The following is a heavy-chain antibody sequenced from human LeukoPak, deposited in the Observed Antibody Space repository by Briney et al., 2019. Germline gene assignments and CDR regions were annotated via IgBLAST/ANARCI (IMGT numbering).Heavy chain of an antibody. CDR1: GGTFSSYA. Sequence: ASVKVSCKASGGTFSSYAISWVRQAPGQGLEWMGIINPSGGSTSYAQKFQGRVTMTRDTSTSTVYMELSSLRSEDTAVYYCARASSRGGDSTDFQHWGQGTLVTVSS. D-gene: IGHD2-21*02. CDR2: INPSGGST. V-gene: IGHV1-46*01. J-gene: IGHJ1*01. CDR3: ARASSRGGDSTDFQH.